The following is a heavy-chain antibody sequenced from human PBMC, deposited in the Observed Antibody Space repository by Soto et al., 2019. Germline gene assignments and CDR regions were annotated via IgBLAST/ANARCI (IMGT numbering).Heavy chain of an antibody. Sequence: FAASAVTLSSSGMHWVGQAPGMEQVWVALISYYGSNKTHADSVKGRFTISRDNSKITRYLQMISLRAEDTAVYYCAKDPISMGGGVILWNAFDIWGQGTMVTVSS. CDR1: AVTLSSSG. D-gene: IGHD3-16*02. CDR2: ISYYGSNK. V-gene: IGHV3-30*18. CDR3: AKDPISMGGGVILWNAFDI. J-gene: IGHJ3*02.